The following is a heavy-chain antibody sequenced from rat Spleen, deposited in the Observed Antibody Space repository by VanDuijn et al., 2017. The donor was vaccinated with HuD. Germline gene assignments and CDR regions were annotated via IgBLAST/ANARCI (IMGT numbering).Heavy chain of an antibody. Sequence: QVQLKESGPGLVQPSQTLSLTCTVSDFSFPSYNIHWVRQPPGKGLEWLGRMRFNGDPSYNSVLRSRLSITRDTSKNQVFLEMNSLQTDDTGTYYGARYNSGFDYWGQGVKVTVSS. CDR1: DFSFPSYN. V-gene: IGHV2-63*01. J-gene: IGHJ2*01. CDR3: ARYNSGFDY. D-gene: IGHD4-3*01. CDR2: MRFNGDP.